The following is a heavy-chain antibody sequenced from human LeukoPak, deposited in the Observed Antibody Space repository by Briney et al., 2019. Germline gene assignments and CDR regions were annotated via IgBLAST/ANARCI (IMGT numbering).Heavy chain of an antibody. CDR1: GGTFSSYA. V-gene: IGHV1-2*02. Sequence: ASVKVSCKASGGTFSSYAISWVRQAPGQGLEWMGWINPNSGGTNYAQKFQGRVTMTRDTSISTAYMELSRLRSDDTAVYYYARGKGYYHYFDYWGQGTLVTVSS. CDR3: ARGKGYYHYFDY. J-gene: IGHJ4*02. CDR2: INPNSGGT. D-gene: IGHD3-22*01.